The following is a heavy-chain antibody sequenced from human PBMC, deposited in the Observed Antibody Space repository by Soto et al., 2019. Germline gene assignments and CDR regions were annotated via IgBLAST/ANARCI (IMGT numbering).Heavy chain of an antibody. Sequence: QVQLQESGPGLVKPSETLSLTCTVSSDSIAGENWWSWVRQPPGLGLEWIGAVFHTGGTNYNPSLKSRFTVEVDKSKNQFSLNLISATAADTAVYYCARVFSSGSGWMYYVDFWGQGTLVSVSS. J-gene: IGHJ4*02. CDR1: SDSIAGENW. CDR2: VFHTGGT. CDR3: ARVFSSGSGWMYYVDF. D-gene: IGHD6-19*01. V-gene: IGHV4-4*02.